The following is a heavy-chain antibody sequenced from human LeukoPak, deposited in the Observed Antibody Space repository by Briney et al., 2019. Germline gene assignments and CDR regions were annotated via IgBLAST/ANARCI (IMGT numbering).Heavy chain of an antibody. CDR1: GGPISSYY. Sequence: PSETLSLTCTVSGGPISSYYWSWIRQPPGKGLEWIGYIYYSGSTNYNPSLKSRVTISVDTSKNQFSLKLSSVTAADTAVYYCASAGGYSYGYSAFDIWGQGTMVTVSS. V-gene: IGHV4-59*01. J-gene: IGHJ3*02. CDR2: IYYSGST. D-gene: IGHD5-18*01. CDR3: ASAGGYSYGYSAFDI.